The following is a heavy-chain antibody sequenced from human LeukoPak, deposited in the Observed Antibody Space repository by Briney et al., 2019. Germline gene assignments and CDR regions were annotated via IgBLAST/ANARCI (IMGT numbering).Heavy chain of an antibody. J-gene: IGHJ4*02. D-gene: IGHD2-21*02. CDR2: IYSGGNT. Sequence: GGSLRLSCAASGFAFSTYSMNCVRQPPGKGLEWVSIIYSGGNTYYADSVKGRFTISRDNSKNTLYLQMNRLRPEDTAVYYCARGTVTAPDYWGQGTLVTVSS. V-gene: IGHV3-53*03. CDR1: GFAFSTYS. CDR3: ARGTVTAPDY.